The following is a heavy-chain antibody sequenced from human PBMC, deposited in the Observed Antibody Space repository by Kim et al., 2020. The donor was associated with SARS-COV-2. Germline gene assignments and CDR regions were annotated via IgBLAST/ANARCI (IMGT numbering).Heavy chain of an antibody. D-gene: IGHD3-10*01. CDR2: ISSSSSYI. CDR1: GFTFSSYS. Sequence: GGSLRLSCAASGFTFSSYSMNWVRQAPGKGLEWVSSISSSSSYIYYADSVKGRFTISRDNAKNSLYLQMNSLRAEDTAVYYCARDNPVWFGELLSNWFDPWGQGTLVTVSS. J-gene: IGHJ5*02. CDR3: ARDNPVWFGELLSNWFDP. V-gene: IGHV3-21*01.